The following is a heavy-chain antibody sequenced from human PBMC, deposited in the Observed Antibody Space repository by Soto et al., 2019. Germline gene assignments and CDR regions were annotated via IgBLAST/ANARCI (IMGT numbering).Heavy chain of an antibody. CDR1: GGTFSSYA. Sequence: GXSVKVSCKASGGTFSSYAISWVRQARGQRLEWIGWIVVGSGNTNYAQKFQERVTITRDMSTSTAYMELSSLRSEDTAVYYCAADLGDGVPKLYYGMDVWGQGTTVTVSS. CDR2: IVVGSGNT. D-gene: IGHD3-3*01. CDR3: AADLGDGVPKLYYGMDV. V-gene: IGHV1-58*02. J-gene: IGHJ6*02.